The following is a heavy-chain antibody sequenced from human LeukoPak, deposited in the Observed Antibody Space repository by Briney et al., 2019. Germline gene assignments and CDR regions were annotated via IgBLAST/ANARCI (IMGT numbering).Heavy chain of an antibody. Sequence: PGGSLRLSCAASGFTFSSYSMNWVRQAPGKGLEWVAFIRYDGSNKYYTDSVRGRFTISRDNSKNTLYLQMNSLRVGDTALYYCAKYYHEGSGASPLGYWGQGTLVTVSS. J-gene: IGHJ4*02. V-gene: IGHV3-30*02. D-gene: IGHD3-22*01. CDR3: AKYYHEGSGASPLGY. CDR1: GFTFSSYS. CDR2: IRYDGSNK.